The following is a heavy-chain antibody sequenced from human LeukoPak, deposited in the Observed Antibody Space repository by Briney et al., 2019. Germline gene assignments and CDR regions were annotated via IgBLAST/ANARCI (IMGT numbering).Heavy chain of an antibody. CDR3: ARSHDYGDYRLDY. J-gene: IGHJ4*02. CDR1: GYTFTGYY. CDR2: INPNSGGT. D-gene: IGHD4-17*01. V-gene: IGHV1-2*02. Sequence: GASVKVSCKASGYTFTGYYMHWVRQAPGQGLEWMGWINPNSGGTNYAQKFQGRVTMTRDTSISTAYMKLSRLRSDDTAVYYCARSHDYGDYRLDYWGQGTLVTVSS.